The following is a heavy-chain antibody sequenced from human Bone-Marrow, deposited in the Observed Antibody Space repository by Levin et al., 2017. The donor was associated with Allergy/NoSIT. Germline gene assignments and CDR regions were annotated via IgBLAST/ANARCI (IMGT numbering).Heavy chain of an antibody. D-gene: IGHD6-19*01. CDR2: TYYRSKWHN. Sequence: SQTLSLTCAISGDRVSNSGAAWNWIRQSPSRGLEWLGRTYYRSKWHNEYALSVQSRITINPDTSKNQFSLQLKSVTPEDTAVYYCARDLKQWLAAKYYYYYYMDVWGKGTTVTVSS. CDR3: ARDLKQWLAAKYYYYYYMDV. V-gene: IGHV6-1*01. J-gene: IGHJ6*03. CDR1: GDRVSNSGAA.